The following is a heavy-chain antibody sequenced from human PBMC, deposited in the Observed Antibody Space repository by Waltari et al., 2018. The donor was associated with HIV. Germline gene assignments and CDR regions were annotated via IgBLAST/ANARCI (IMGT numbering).Heavy chain of an antibody. CDR3: ARGGDNGDINF. D-gene: IGHD4-17*01. V-gene: IGHV3-66*02. CDR1: GFIVSNNF. CDR2: IYISDNA. Sequence: EVHLVESGGGLVQPGGSLRFSCAASGFIVSNNFMTWVRQAPGKGLEWVSVIYISDNAYYADSVEGRFAISRDNSKNTVFLQMNSLRTEDTAMYYCARGGDNGDINFWGHGTLVTVSS. J-gene: IGHJ4*01.